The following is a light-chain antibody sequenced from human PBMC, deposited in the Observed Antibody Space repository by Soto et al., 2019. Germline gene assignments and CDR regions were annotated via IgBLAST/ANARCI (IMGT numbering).Light chain of an antibody. V-gene: IGLV2-14*01. Sequence: QSVLTQPASVSGSPGQSSTIPCAGTSSDVGSYNYVSWYQQHPGKAPKLMIYEVSNRPSGVSSRFSGSKSGNTASLTISGLQAEDEADYYCSSYTSSSTLFGTGTKAPS. J-gene: IGLJ1*01. CDR1: SSDVGSYNY. CDR2: EVS. CDR3: SSYTSSSTL.